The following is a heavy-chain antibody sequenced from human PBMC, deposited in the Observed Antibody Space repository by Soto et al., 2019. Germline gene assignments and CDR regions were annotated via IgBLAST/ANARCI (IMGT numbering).Heavy chain of an antibody. Sequence: SETLSLTCTVSGGSVSSSSYYWRWIRQPPGKGLEWIGGIYYSGSTYYNPSLKSRVTISVDTSKNQFSLKLSSVTAADTAVYYCALLAAGDAFDIWCQAAMDTVSS. CDR1: GGSVSSSSYY. D-gene: IGHD6-19*01. V-gene: IGHV4-39*01. J-gene: IGHJ3*02. CDR3: ALLAAGDAFDI. CDR2: IYYSGST.